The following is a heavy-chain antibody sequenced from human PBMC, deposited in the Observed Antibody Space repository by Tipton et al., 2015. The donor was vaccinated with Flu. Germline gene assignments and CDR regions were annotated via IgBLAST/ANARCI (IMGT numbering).Heavy chain of an antibody. CDR3: ARGGYSYGYGKNSYYYGMDV. D-gene: IGHD5-18*01. V-gene: IGHV4-61*02. J-gene: IGHJ6*02. CDR1: GGSISSGSYY. Sequence: TLSLTCTVSGGSISSGSYYWSWIRQPAGKGLEWIGRIYTSGSTNYNPSLKSRVTISVDTSKNQFSLKLSSVTAADTAVYYCARGGYSYGYGKNSYYYGMDVWGQGTTVTVSS. CDR2: IYTSGST.